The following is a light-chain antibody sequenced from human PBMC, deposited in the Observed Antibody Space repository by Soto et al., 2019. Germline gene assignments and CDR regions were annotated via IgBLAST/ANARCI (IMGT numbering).Light chain of an antibody. CDR1: QSISSN. J-gene: IGKJ1*01. CDR2: GAS. V-gene: IGKV3-15*01. CDR3: QQYNNWPLT. Sequence: EIVRTQSPATLSVYPGERATLSCRASQSISSNLAWYQQKPGQAPRLLIYGASTRATGIPARFSGSGSGTEFTLTISSLQSEDFAVYYCQQYNNWPLTFGQGTKVDIK.